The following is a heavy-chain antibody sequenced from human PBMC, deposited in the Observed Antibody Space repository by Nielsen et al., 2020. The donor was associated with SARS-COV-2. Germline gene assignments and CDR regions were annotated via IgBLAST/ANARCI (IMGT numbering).Heavy chain of an antibody. CDR3: AKGRYISYTTGFDP. CDR2: ISYDASKE. V-gene: IGHV3-30*18. J-gene: IGHJ5*02. CDR1: GFTFSSYA. D-gene: IGHD2-8*02. Sequence: GESLKISCAASGFTFSSYAMSWVRQAPGKGLEWVAVISYDASKEYYSDSVKGRFTISGDNSKNTLYLQMNSLRPDDAAVYYCAKGRYISYTTGFDPWGQGTLVTVSS.